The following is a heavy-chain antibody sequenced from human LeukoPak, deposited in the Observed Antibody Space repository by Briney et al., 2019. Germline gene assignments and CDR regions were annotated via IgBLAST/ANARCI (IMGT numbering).Heavy chain of an antibody. CDR3: ARTRHIFGVVQNRFDY. CDR1: GGSFSGYY. Sequence: SETLSLTFAVYGGSFSGYYWSWIRQPPGKGLEWIGEINHSGSTNYNPSLKSRVTISVDTSKNQFSLKLSSVTAADTAVYYCARTRHIFGVVQNRFDYWGQGTLVTVSS. J-gene: IGHJ4*02. V-gene: IGHV4-34*01. D-gene: IGHD3-3*02. CDR2: INHSGST.